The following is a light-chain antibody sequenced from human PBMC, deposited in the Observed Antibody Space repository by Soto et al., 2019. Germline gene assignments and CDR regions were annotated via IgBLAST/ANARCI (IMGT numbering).Light chain of an antibody. CDR3: QQYNDWPRRLT. V-gene: IGKV3-15*01. J-gene: IGKJ4*01. CDR2: GAS. Sequence: EIVMTQSPATLSVSPGERATLSCRASQSLSSNLARYQQKPGQAPRLLIYGASTRATGIPARFSGSGSGTEFTLTISSLQSEDFAVYYCQQYNDWPRRLTFGGGTKVEIK. CDR1: QSLSSN.